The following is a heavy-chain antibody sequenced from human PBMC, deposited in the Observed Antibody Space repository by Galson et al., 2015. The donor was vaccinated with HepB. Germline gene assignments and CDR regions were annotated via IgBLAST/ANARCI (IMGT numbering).Heavy chain of an antibody. CDR3: ARDIIVATPWYFDY. Sequence: SVKVSCKASGYTFTSYDISWVRQAPGQGLEWMGWISAYNGNTNYAQKLQGRVTMTTDTSTSTAYMELRSLRSDDTAVYYCARDIIVATPWYFDYWGQGTLVTVSS. CDR1: GYTFTSYD. D-gene: IGHD5-12*01. J-gene: IGHJ4*02. V-gene: IGHV1-18*04. CDR2: ISAYNGNT.